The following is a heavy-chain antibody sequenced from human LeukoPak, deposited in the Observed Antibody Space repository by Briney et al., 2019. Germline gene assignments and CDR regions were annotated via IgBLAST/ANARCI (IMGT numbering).Heavy chain of an antibody. Sequence: AGGSLRLSCAASRFTLSSYAMSWVRQAPGKGLEWVSAISASGATTYYADSVKGRFTISRDNSKNTLYLQMNSLRTEDTAVYCCAKDLSYDFWSAFDYWGQGTLVTVSS. D-gene: IGHD3-3*01. CDR3: AKDLSYDFWSAFDY. CDR2: ISASGATT. V-gene: IGHV3-23*01. CDR1: RFTLSSYA. J-gene: IGHJ4*02.